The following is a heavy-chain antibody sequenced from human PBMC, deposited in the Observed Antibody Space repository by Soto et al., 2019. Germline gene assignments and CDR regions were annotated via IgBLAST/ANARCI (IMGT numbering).Heavy chain of an antibody. D-gene: IGHD3-16*02. CDR1: GYSFTSYW. J-gene: IGHJ5*02. Sequence: PGESLKISCKGSGYSFTSYWIGGVRQMPGKGLEWMGIIYPGDSDTRYSPSFQGQVTISADKSISTAYLQWSSLKASDTAMYYCARGAITDYVWGSYRYGWFDPWGQGTLVTVSS. CDR3: ARGAITDYVWGSYRYGWFDP. CDR2: IYPGDSDT. V-gene: IGHV5-51*01.